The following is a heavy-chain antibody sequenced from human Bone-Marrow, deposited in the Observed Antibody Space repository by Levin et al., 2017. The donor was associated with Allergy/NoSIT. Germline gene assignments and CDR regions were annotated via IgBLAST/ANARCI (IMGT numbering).Heavy chain of an antibody. J-gene: IGHJ4*02. CDR1: GFAFSRYW. CDR2: IKYDGGEK. CDR3: ARDPTYSGSI. V-gene: IGHV3-7*01. D-gene: IGHD5-12*01. Sequence: GESLKISCAGSGFAFSRYWMSWVRQAPGRGLEWLANIKYDGGEKYYVDSVKGRFTISRDTAKNSLYLQMNSLRADDAAVYYCARDPTYSGSIWGQGTLVTVSS.